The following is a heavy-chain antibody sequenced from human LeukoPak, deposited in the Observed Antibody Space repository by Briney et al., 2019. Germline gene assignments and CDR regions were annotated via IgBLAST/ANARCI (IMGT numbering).Heavy chain of an antibody. CDR1: GFTFSSYA. V-gene: IGHV3-64D*09. J-gene: IGHJ6*02. Sequence: GGSLRLSCSASGFTFSSYAMHWVRQAPVKGLEYVSAISDSGGSTYYADSVKGRFTISRDNSKNTLYLQMSSLRAEDTAVYFCVRGYSFGPYGMDVWGQGTTVTVSS. D-gene: IGHD2-15*01. CDR2: ISDSGGST. CDR3: VRGYSFGPYGMDV.